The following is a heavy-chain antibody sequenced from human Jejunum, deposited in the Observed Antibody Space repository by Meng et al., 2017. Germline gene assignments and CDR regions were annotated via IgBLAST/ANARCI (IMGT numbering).Heavy chain of an antibody. Sequence: LVESGGGLVQPGGSLGLSCAASGFSFSTYAMTWVRQAPGKGPEWVSAIGSSGSNTYYADSVQGRFTITRDNSKNTLYLQMNTLRAEDTAVYYCARTYHLPQNWGQGTLVTVS. V-gene: IGHV3-23*04. J-gene: IGHJ4*02. D-gene: IGHD1-14*01. CDR1: GFSFSTYA. CDR3: ARTYHLPQN. CDR2: IGSSGSNT.